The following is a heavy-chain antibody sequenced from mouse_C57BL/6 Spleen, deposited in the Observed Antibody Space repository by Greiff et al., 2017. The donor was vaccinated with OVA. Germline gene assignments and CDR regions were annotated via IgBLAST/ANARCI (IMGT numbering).Heavy chain of an antibody. CDR3: TESSFDY. CDR1: GFTFRNYW. CDR2: IRLKSDNYAT. V-gene: IGHV6-3*01. J-gene: IGHJ2*01. Sequence: EVKLEESGGGLVQPGGSMKLSCVASGFTFRNYWMNWVRQSPEKGLEWVAQIRLKSDNYATHYAESVKGRFTISRDDSKSSVYLQMNSLRAEDTGIYYCTESSFDYWGKGTTLTVSS. D-gene: IGHD1-1*01.